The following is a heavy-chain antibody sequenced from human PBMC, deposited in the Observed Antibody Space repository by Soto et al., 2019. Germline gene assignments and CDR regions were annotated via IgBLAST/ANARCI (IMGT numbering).Heavy chain of an antibody. CDR1: GYTFTASG. CDR3: ARDRSFALLEWSPSLSYGMDV. J-gene: IGHJ6*02. Sequence: ASVKVSCKASGYTFTASGISWVRQTPGQGLEWMGWISTSNGYTTYAQKFQDRITMTADTSTDTAYMELRSLTSDDTAFYFCARDRSFALLEWSPSLSYGMDVWGQGTTVTVSS. CDR2: ISTSNGYT. V-gene: IGHV1-18*01. D-gene: IGHD3-3*01.